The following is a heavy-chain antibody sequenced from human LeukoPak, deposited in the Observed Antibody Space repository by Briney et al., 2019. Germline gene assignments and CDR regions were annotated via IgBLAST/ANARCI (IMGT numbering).Heavy chain of an antibody. CDR3: ARDAHQGDSSGYYGY. V-gene: IGHV1-46*01. Sequence: ASVKVSCKASGYTFTSYYMHWVRQAPGQGLEWMGIINPSGGSTSYAQKFQGRVTMTRDTSTSTVYMELSSLRSEDTAVYYCARDAHQGDSSGYYGYWGQGTLVTVSS. CDR2: INPSGGST. D-gene: IGHD3-22*01. J-gene: IGHJ4*02. CDR1: GYTFTSYY.